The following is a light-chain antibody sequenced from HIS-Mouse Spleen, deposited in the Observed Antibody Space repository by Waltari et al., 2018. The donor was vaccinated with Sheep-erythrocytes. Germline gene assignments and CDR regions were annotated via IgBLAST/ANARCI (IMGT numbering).Light chain of an antibody. V-gene: IGLV3-1*01. CDR3: QAWDSSTAVV. CDR2: QDS. Sequence: SYELTQPPSVSVSPGQTASIPCPGDKLGAKYACWYQQKPGQSPVLVIYQDSKRPSGIPERFSGSNSGNTATLTISGTQAMDEADYYCQAWDSSTAVVFGGGTKLTVL. CDR1: KLGAKY. J-gene: IGLJ2*01.